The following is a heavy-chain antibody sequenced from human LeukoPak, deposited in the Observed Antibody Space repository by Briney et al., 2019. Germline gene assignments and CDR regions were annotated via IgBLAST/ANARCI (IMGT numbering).Heavy chain of an antibody. J-gene: IGHJ6*03. CDR3: ARGTGGSSSRQGPPPYYYMDV. Sequence: SETLSLTCAVYGRSFSGYYWSWIRQPPGKGLEWIGEINHSGSTNYNPSLKSRVTISVDTSKNQFSLKLSSVTAADTAVYYCARGTGGSSSRQGPPPYYYMDVWGKGTTVTVSS. V-gene: IGHV4-34*01. CDR2: INHSGST. D-gene: IGHD6-13*01. CDR1: GRSFSGYY.